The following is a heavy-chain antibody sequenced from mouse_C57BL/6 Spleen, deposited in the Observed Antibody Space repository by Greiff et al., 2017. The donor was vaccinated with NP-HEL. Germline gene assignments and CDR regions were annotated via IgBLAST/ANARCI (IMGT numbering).Heavy chain of an antibody. CDR2: ISNGGGST. Sequence: EVKLLESGGGLVQPGGSLKLSCAASGFTFSDYYMYWVRQTPEKRLEWVAYISNGGGSTYYPDTVKGRFTISRDNAKNTLYLQMSRLKSEDTAMYYCARHGDTTPYWYFDVWGTGTTVTVSS. D-gene: IGHD1-1*01. CDR1: GFTFSDYY. J-gene: IGHJ1*03. CDR3: ARHGDTTPYWYFDV. V-gene: IGHV5-12*01.